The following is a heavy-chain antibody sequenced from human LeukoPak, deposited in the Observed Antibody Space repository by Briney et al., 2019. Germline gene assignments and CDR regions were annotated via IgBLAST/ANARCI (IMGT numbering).Heavy chain of an antibody. CDR2: ITSSGSGI. V-gene: IGHV3-21*01. CDR1: GFTFTTYT. D-gene: IGHD3-10*01. J-gene: IGHJ4*02. CDR3: ARDHRLDYYGTRDYYFDY. Sequence: PGGSLRLSCTASGFTFTTYTIDWVRQAPGKGLEWVSSITSSGSGIKYADSVKGRFTISRDNAKNSVYLQMNSLRAEDTAVYYCARDHRLDYYGTRDYYFDYWGQGTLVTVSS.